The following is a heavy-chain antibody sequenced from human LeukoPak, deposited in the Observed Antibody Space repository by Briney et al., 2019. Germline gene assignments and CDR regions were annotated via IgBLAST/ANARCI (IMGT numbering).Heavy chain of an antibody. Sequence: PSETLSLTCTASGGSMSSSSYYWGWIRQPPGKGLEWIGSIYYSGSTYYNPSLKSRVTISVDTSKNQFSLKLSSVTAADTAVYYCASLYVDIVATTRFDYWGQGTLVTVSS. CDR1: GGSMSSSSYY. J-gene: IGHJ4*02. V-gene: IGHV4-39*07. CDR3: ASLYVDIVATTRFDY. D-gene: IGHD5-12*01. CDR2: IYYSGST.